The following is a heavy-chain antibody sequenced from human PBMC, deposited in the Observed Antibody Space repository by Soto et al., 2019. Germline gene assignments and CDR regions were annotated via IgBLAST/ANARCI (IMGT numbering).Heavy chain of an antibody. CDR1: GGSFSGYY. J-gene: IGHJ4*02. CDR2: INHCGST. V-gene: IGHV4-34*01. Sequence: SETLSLTCAVYGGSFSGYYWSWIRQPPGKGLEWIGEINHCGSTNYNPSLKSRVTISVDTSKNQFSLRLSSVTAADSSVYYCARDSYSNVRYWGQGTLVTVSS. CDR3: ARDSYSNVRY. D-gene: IGHD6-13*01.